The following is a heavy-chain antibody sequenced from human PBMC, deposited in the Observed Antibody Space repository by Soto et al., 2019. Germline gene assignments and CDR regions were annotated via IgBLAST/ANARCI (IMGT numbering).Heavy chain of an antibody. Sequence: QVQLVQSGAEEKKPGASVKVSCKASGYTFTSYAMHWVRQAPGQRLEWMGWINAGNGNTKYSQKCQGRGTITSDTSASTAYMELSSLRSEDTAVYYCARAWVVVTAPDYWGQGTLVTVSS. CDR2: INAGNGNT. CDR3: ARAWVVVTAPDY. CDR1: GYTFTSYA. D-gene: IGHD2-21*02. J-gene: IGHJ4*02. V-gene: IGHV1-3*05.